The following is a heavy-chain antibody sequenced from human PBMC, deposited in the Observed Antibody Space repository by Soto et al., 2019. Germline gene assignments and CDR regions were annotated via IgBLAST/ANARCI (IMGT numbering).Heavy chain of an antibody. CDR3: AHRPDDFSTPSGGGSTNYYGMDV. V-gene: IGHV2-5*01. D-gene: IGHD3-3*01. CDR2: IYWNDDK. J-gene: IGHJ6*02. Sequence: KLSGPTLVNPTQTLTLTCTFSGFSLSTSGVGVGWIRQPPGKALEWLALIYWNDDKRYSPSLKSRLTITKDTSKNQVVLTMTNMDPVDTATYYWAHRPDDFSTPSGGGSTNYYGMDVWGQGTTVTVSS. CDR1: GFSLSTSGVG.